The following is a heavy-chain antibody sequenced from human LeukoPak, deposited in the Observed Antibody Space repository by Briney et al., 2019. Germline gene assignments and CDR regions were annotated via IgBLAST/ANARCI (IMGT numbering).Heavy chain of an antibody. J-gene: IGHJ5*02. CDR3: ASSGSYKFSWFDP. Sequence: SGTLSLTCTVSGVSISSYYWSWIRQPAGKGLEWIGRIYTSGSTNYNPSLKSRVTMSVDTSKNQFSLKLSSVTAADTAVYYCASSGSYKFSWFDPWGQGTLVTVSS. CDR2: IYTSGST. CDR1: GVSISSYY. V-gene: IGHV4-4*07. D-gene: IGHD3-10*01.